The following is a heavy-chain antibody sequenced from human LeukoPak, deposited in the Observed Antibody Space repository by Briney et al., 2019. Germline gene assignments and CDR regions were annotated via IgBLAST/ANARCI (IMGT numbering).Heavy chain of an antibody. CDR3: ARFVLRFLEWYLDY. CDR2: INHSGST. Sequence: SETLSLTCAVYGGSFSGYYWSWIRQPPGRGLEWIGEINHSGSTNYNPSLKSRVTIPVDTSKNQFSLKLSSVIAAATAVYYSARFVLRFLEWYLDYWGQGTLVTVSS. CDR1: GGSFSGYY. D-gene: IGHD3-3*01. J-gene: IGHJ4*02. V-gene: IGHV4-34*01.